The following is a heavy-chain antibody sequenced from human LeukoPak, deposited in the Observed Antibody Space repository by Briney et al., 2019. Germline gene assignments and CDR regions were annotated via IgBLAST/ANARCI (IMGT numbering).Heavy chain of an antibody. CDR1: GFTFSSYA. J-gene: IGHJ6*02. Sequence: GSLRLSCAASGFTFSSYAMSWVRQAPGKGLEWVSAISGRGGSTYYADSVKGRFTISRDNSKNTLYLQMNSLRAEDTAVYYCAKSYDFWSPLDYYYYYGMDVWGQGTTVTVSS. CDR3: AKSYDFWSPLDYYYYYGMDV. V-gene: IGHV3-23*01. D-gene: IGHD3-3*01. CDR2: ISGRGGST.